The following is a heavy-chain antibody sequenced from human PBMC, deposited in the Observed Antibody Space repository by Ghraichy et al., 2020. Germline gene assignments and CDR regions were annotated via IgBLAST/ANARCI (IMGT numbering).Heavy chain of an antibody. D-gene: IGHD3-3*01. CDR3: ARGLKRFLEWSHYGVDV. J-gene: IGHJ6*02. Sequence: ASVKVSCKASGYSFSSYEINWVRQATGQGLEWMGWMNPNGGTTGFAQKFQGRVAMTSDTSINTAYMELSSLRSEDTAVYFCARGLKRFLEWSHYGVDVWGQGTTVSVSS. CDR1: GYSFSSYE. V-gene: IGHV1-8*01. CDR2: MNPNGGTT.